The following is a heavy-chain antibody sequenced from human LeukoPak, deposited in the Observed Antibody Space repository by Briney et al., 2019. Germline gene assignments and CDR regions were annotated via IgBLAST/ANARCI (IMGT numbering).Heavy chain of an antibody. CDR2: IDSDGTLT. Sequence: GGSLRLSCAASGFTFDSSWMYWVRQAPGKGLVWVSRIDSDGTLTSYADSVKGRFTISRDNAKNTVYLQMNSLRAEDTAIYYCARNIGSDWGQGTLVTVSS. V-gene: IGHV3-74*01. J-gene: IGHJ4*02. D-gene: IGHD2/OR15-2a*01. CDR3: ARNIGSD. CDR1: GFTFDSSW.